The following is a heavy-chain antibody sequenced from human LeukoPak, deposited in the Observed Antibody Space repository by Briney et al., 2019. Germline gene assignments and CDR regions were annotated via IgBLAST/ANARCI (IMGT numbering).Heavy chain of an antibody. CDR1: GGSFSGYY. CDR2: INHSGST. J-gene: IGHJ4*02. CDR3: ARGLNRGSWYPPRDY. V-gene: IGHV4-34*01. D-gene: IGHD6-13*01. Sequence: KASETLSLTCAVYGGSFSGYYWSWIRQPPGKGLEWIGEINHSGSTNYNPSLKSRVTISVDTSKNQFSLKLSSVTAADTAVYYCARGLNRGSWYPPRDYWGQGTLVTVSS.